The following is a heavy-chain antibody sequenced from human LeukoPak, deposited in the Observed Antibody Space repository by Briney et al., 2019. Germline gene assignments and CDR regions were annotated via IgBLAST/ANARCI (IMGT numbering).Heavy chain of an antibody. CDR3: ARGSLYYGDSSAYFDY. CDR1: SGSFSGYF. J-gene: IGHJ4*02. D-gene: IGHD3-22*01. Sequence: SETLSLTCAVYSGSFSGYFWTYIRQPPGMGLEWIGEVNQRGSTNYNPSLESRVTISVDTSKNQFSLRLRSVTAADTAVYYCARGSLYYGDSSAYFDYWDQGTLVTVSS. V-gene: IGHV4-34*01. CDR2: VNQRGST.